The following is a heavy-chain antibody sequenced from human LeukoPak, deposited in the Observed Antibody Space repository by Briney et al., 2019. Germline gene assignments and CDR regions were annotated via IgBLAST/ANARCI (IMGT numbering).Heavy chain of an antibody. CDR1: GYTFTGYY. D-gene: IGHD6-13*01. CDR3: ARYGFSTIWQGGWHAFDI. V-gene: IGHV1-46*01. Sequence: GASVKVSCKASGYTFTGYYMHWVRQAPGQGLEWMGIINPTVGDAIYAQKFQGRVTMTRDMSTSTVYMELSSLRSDDTAVYYCARYGFSTIWQGGWHAFDIWGQGTMVTVSS. J-gene: IGHJ3*02. CDR2: INPTVGDA.